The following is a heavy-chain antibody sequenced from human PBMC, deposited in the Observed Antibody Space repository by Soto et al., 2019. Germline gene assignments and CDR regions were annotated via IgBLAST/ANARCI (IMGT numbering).Heavy chain of an antibody. CDR2: ITSSSSYI. J-gene: IGHJ4*02. D-gene: IGHD5-12*01. CDR3: SRDRRITPYSVYEYFFDY. Sequence: GGSLRLSCAASGFTFSGHSMNWVRQAPGKGLEWVSSITSSSSYIYYADSVKGRFAISRDNAENSLYLQMNSLRAEDTAVYYCSRDRRITPYSVYEYFFDYWGQGTLVTVSS. CDR1: GFTFSGHS. V-gene: IGHV3-21*01.